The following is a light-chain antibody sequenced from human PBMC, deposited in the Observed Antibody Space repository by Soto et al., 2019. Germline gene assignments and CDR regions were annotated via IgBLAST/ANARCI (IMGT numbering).Light chain of an antibody. V-gene: IGLV2-14*01. CDR1: SSDVGGYNY. Sequence: QSVLTQPASVSGSPGQSITISCTGTSSDVGGYNYVSWYQQHPGKAPKLMIYEVSNRPSGVSHRFSGSKSGNTASLTISGLQAEDEADYYCSSYTSRSSSVFGAGTKVTVL. CDR3: SSYTSRSSSV. CDR2: EVS. J-gene: IGLJ1*01.